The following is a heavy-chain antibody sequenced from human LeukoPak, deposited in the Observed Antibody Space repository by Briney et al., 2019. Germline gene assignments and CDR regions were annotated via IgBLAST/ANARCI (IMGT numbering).Heavy chain of an antibody. J-gene: IGHJ3*02. D-gene: IGHD1-26*01. Sequence: ASVKVSCKASGYTFTSYGISWVRQAPGQGLEWMGWISAYNGNTNYAQKLQGRVTMTTDTSTGTAYMELRSLRSEDTAVYYCAGSGPGATAFDIWGQGTMVTVSS. CDR3: AGSGPGATAFDI. CDR2: ISAYNGNT. V-gene: IGHV1-18*01. CDR1: GYTFTSYG.